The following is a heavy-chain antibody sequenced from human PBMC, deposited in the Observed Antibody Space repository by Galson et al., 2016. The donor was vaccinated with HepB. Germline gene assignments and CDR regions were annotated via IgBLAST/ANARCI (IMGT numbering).Heavy chain of an antibody. Sequence: SLRLSCAASGFTFSSCAMTWVRQAPGRGLEWVSAISANGITTYYADSVKDRFVISRDNSKNTLFLQIKSLRAEDTAIYYCAQDILGVPYYWGQGTLVTVSS. CDR1: GFTFSSCA. CDR2: ISANGITT. CDR3: AQDILGVPYY. V-gene: IGHV3-23*01. D-gene: IGHD2/OR15-2a*01. J-gene: IGHJ4*02.